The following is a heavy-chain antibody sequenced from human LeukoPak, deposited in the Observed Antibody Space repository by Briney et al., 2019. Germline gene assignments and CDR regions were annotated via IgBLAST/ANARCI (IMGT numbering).Heavy chain of an antibody. CDR3: ARLYSRVGPFDY. J-gene: IGHJ4*02. V-gene: IGHV3-21*01. CDR1: GGSIRSSS. D-gene: IGHD5-18*01. Sequence: ETLSLTCTVSGGSIRSSSYYWGWIRQPPGKGLEWVASISSSSPYIYYTDSVKGRFTISRDNAKNSLYLQMNSLRAEDTAVYYCARLYSRVGPFDYWGQGTLVTVSS. CDR2: ISSSSPYI.